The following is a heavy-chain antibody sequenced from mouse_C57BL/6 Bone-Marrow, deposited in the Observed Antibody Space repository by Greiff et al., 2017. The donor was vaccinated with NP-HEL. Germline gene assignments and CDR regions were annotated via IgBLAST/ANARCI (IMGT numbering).Heavy chain of an antibody. CDR2: INPGSGGT. V-gene: IGHV1-54*01. J-gene: IGHJ1*03. CDR1: GYAFTNYL. CDR3: ARFSAGWYFDV. Sequence: VQLQQSGAELVRPGTSVKVSCKASGYAFTNYLIEWVKQRPGQGLEWIGVINPGSGGTNYNEKFKGKATLTADKSSSTAYMQLSSLTSEDSAVYFCARFSAGWYFDVWGTGTTVTVSS.